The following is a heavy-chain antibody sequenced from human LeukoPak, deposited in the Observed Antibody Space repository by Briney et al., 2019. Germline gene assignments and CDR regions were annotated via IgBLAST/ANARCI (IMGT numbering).Heavy chain of an antibody. CDR2: IYHSGST. J-gene: IGHJ4*02. CDR1: GYSISSGYY. D-gene: IGHD3-22*01. Sequence: SETLSLTCAVAGYSISSGYYWGWIRQPPGKGLEWIGSIYHSGSTYYNPSLKSRVTISVDTSKNQFTLKLSSVTAADTAVYYCATALNYDSSGYYDYWGQGTLVTVSS. V-gene: IGHV4-38-2*01. CDR3: ATALNYDSSGYYDY.